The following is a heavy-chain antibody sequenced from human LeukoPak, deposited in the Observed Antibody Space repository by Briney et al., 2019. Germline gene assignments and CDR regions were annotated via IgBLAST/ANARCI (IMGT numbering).Heavy chain of an antibody. Sequence: ASVKVSCKASGYTFTSYDINWVRQATGQGLEWMGWMNPNSGNTGYEQKFQGRVTMTRNTSTSTAYMELSSLRSEDTAVYYRARGLAVAGTGYWGQGTLVTVSS. V-gene: IGHV1-8*01. CDR2: MNPNSGNT. J-gene: IGHJ4*02. CDR1: GYTFTSYD. CDR3: ARGLAVAGTGY. D-gene: IGHD6-19*01.